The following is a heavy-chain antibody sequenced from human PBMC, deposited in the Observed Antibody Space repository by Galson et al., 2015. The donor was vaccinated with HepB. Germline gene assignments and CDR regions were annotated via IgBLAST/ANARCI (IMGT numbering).Heavy chain of an antibody. CDR3: ARGGSSGWYWGIFDY. D-gene: IGHD6-13*01. Sequence: SLRLSCAASGFTVSSNYMSWVRQAPGKGLEWVSVIYSGGSTYYADSVKGRFTISRDNSKNTLYLQMNSLRAEDTAVYYCARGGSSGWYWGIFDYWGQGTLVTVSS. J-gene: IGHJ4*02. V-gene: IGHV3-66*01. CDR2: IYSGGST. CDR1: GFTVSSNY.